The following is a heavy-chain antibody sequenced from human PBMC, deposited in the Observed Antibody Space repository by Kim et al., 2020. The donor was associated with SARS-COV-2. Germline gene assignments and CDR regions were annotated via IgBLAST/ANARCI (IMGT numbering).Heavy chain of an antibody. CDR1: GFTFNSYA. Sequence: GGSLRLSCAASGFTFNSYAMSWVRQAPKKGLEWVSTINDNGGTTYYADSVKGRFTISRDNSKNTLYLQMNSLRADDTAVYYCAKDREDSTVSTTPGTSWYFDRWGRGTLVTVSS. V-gene: IGHV3-23*01. CDR3: AKDREDSTVSTTPGTSWYFDR. CDR2: INDNGGTT. J-gene: IGHJ2*01. D-gene: IGHD4-17*01.